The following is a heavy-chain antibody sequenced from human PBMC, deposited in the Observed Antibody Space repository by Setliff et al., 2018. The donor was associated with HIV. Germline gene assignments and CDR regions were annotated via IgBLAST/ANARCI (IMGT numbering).Heavy chain of an antibody. J-gene: IGHJ4*02. CDR2: INAGNGNT. CDR3: VNGGSVGQFDY. V-gene: IGHV1-3*01. D-gene: IGHD3-16*01. CDR1: GYTFTNYA. Sequence: ASVKVSCKASGYTFTNYAMHWVRQAPGQRLEWMGWINAGNGNTKYSQKFQGRVTMTTDTSTSTAYMELRSLRSDDTAEYYCVNGGSVGQFDYWGQGTLVTVSS.